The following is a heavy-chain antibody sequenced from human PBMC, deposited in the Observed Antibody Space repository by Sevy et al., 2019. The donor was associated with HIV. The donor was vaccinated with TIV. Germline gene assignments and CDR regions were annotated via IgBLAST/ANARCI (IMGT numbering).Heavy chain of an antibody. Sequence: GGSLRLSCAASGFTFSNAWMSWVRQAPGKGLEWVGRIKSKTDGGTTDYAAPVKGRFTISRDDSKNTLYLQMNSLKTEDTAVYYCTPCYYHSSGYYYHDAFDIWGQGTMVTVSS. CDR1: GFTFSNAW. D-gene: IGHD3-22*01. J-gene: IGHJ3*02. CDR3: TPCYYHSSGYYYHDAFDI. V-gene: IGHV3-15*01. CDR2: IKSKTDGGTT.